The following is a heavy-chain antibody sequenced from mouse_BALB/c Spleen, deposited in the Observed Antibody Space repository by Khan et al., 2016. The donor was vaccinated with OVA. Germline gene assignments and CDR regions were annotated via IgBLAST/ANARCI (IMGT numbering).Heavy chain of an antibody. J-gene: IGHJ3*01. CDR3: ARRGYDYGRGALFAY. Sequence: QVQLQQSGPGLVQPSQSLSITCTVSGFSLNNYSVHWVRQSPGKGLEWLGVIWSAGSTDYNAAFISRMTISKDNSRNQIFFRMNSLQTNDTAIDYCARRGYDYGRGALFAYWGQGTLVTVSA. CDR1: GFSLNNYS. CDR2: IWSAGST. V-gene: IGHV2-2*02. D-gene: IGHD2-4*01.